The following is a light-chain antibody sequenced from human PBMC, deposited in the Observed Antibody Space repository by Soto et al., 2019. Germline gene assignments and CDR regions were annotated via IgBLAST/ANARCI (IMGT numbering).Light chain of an antibody. J-gene: IGKJ5*01. CDR1: QSVSSN. CDR2: GAS. V-gene: IGKV3-15*01. CDR3: QQYNSWPPIT. Sequence: EIVMTQSPATLSVSPGERATLSCRASQSVSSNLAWYQQKPGQAPRLLIYGASTRATGIPARFSGGGSGTEFTLTISSLRSEDFAVYYCQQYNSWPPITFGQGTRLEIK.